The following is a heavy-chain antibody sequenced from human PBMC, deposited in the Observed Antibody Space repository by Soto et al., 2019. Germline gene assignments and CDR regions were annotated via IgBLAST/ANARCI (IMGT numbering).Heavy chain of an antibody. D-gene: IGHD3-10*01. CDR1: GYTFSSIG. CDR2: ISPYKGNT. CDR3: ARDLDASGSYYTDY. Sequence: QIQLVQSGAEVKKPGASVKVSCKASGYTFSSIGISWVRQAPGQGLEWMGWISPYKGNTHYAQRLQGRVTMTTDTSTSTADMELRSLRSDDTAVYYCARDLDASGSYYTDYWGQGTLVTVSS. V-gene: IGHV1-18*01. J-gene: IGHJ4*02.